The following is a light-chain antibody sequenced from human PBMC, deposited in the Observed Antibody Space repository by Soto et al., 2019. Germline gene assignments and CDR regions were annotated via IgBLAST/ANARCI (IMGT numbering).Light chain of an antibody. CDR2: GNS. CDR3: ASNKSAISASWD. J-gene: IGLJ1*01. CDR1: SSNIGAGYD. Sequence: QSVLTQPPSVSGAPGQRVTICCTGSSSNIGAGYDVHWYQQLPGTAPKLLIYGNSNRPSGVPDRFSGSKSGTSASLAITGLQAEVGAVYDTASNKSAISASWDFGPGTRLT. V-gene: IGLV1-40*01.